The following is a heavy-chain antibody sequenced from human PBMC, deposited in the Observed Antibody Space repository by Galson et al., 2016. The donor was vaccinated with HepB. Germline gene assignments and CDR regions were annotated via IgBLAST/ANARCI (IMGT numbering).Heavy chain of an antibody. J-gene: IGHJ5*02. CDR1: GGSISGYY. Sequence: SETLSLTCTVSGGSISGYYWTWIRQSPGKGLEWIGYISSGGSTDYDPSLESRVTLLIDVSKNQFSLRLGSLTAADTAFYYCARGRGYAPDWFDPWGQGTLVTVSS. V-gene: IGHV4-59*01. D-gene: IGHD1-26*01. CDR3: ARGRGYAPDWFDP. CDR2: ISSGGST.